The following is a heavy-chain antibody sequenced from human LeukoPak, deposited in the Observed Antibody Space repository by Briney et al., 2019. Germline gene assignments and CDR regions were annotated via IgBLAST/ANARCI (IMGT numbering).Heavy chain of an antibody. CDR1: GFTFSSYA. V-gene: IGHV3-23*01. D-gene: IGHD3-22*01. CDR3: AKKVYYDSSGYIDY. J-gene: IGHJ4*02. CDR2: ISDSGGST. Sequence: AGGSLRLSCAASGFTFSSYAMSWVRQAPGKGLEWVSAISDSGGSTYYADSVKGRFTISRDNSKNTLYLQMNSLRAEDTAVYYCAKKVYYDSSGYIDYWGQGTLVTVSS.